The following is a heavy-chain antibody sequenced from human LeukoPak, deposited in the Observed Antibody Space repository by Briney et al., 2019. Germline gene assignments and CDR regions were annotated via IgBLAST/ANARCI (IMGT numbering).Heavy chain of an antibody. D-gene: IGHD6-19*01. J-gene: IGHJ4*02. CDR3: ARTIREQWLTIDY. Sequence: GGSLSLSCAASGFTFSNYWMNWVRLAPGKGLEWVANIKQDGSAKYYVDSVKGRFTISRDNAKNSLYLQMNSLGAEDTAVYYCARTIREQWLTIDYWGQGTLVTFSS. CDR1: GFTFSNYW. V-gene: IGHV3-7*04. CDR2: IKQDGSAK.